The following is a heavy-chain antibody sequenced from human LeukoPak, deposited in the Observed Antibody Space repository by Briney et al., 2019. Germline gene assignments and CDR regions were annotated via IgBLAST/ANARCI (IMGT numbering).Heavy chain of an antibody. CDR2: ISYHARDQ. Sequence: PGGSLRLSCAASGFTFSSYAMHWVRQAPGKGLEWVTVISYHARDQFYADSVKGRFTVSRDNSKYTLYLQMNSLRAEDSAVYYCAAQPCSGGVCYLDYWGQGTLVTVSS. CDR3: AAQPCSGGVCYLDY. CDR1: GFTFSSYA. V-gene: IGHV3-30*04. D-gene: IGHD2-8*02. J-gene: IGHJ4*02.